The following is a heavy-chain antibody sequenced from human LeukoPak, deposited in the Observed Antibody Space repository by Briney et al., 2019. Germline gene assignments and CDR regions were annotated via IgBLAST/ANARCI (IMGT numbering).Heavy chain of an antibody. CDR3: ARGAGGYSYGWGAFDI. CDR1: GGTFISYA. Sequence: ASVKVSCKASGGTFISYAISWVRQAPGQGLEWMGGIIPIFGTANYAQKFQGRVTITADESTSTAYMELSSLRSEDTAVYYCARGAGGYSYGWGAFDIWGQGTMVTVSS. V-gene: IGHV1-69*13. J-gene: IGHJ3*02. CDR2: IIPIFGTA. D-gene: IGHD5-18*01.